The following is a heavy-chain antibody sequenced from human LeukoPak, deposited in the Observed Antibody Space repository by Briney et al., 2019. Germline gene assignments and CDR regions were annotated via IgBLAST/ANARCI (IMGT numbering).Heavy chain of an antibody. CDR1: GGSFSGYY. D-gene: IGHD5-24*01. CDR2: INHSGST. V-gene: IGHV4-34*01. CDR3: ARAEMATTNLDY. Sequence: SETLSLTCAVYGGSFSGYYWSWIRQPPGKGLEWIGEINHSGSTNYNPSLKSRVTISVDTSKNQFSLKLSSVTAADTAVYYCARAEMATTNLDYWGQGTLVTVSS. J-gene: IGHJ4*02.